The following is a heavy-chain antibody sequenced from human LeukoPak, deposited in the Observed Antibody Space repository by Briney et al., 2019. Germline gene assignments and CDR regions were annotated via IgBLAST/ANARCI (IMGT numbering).Heavy chain of an antibody. CDR1: GGSISSYY. J-gene: IGHJ4*02. CDR3: ARDPDFWSGYYNFDY. Sequence: SETLSLTCTVSGGSISSYYWSWIRQPPGKGLEWIGSISYSGTTYYNPSLKSRVTISVDTSKNQFSLKLNSVTAADTAVYYCARDPDFWSGYYNFDYWGQGTLVTVSS. D-gene: IGHD3-3*01. V-gene: IGHV4-59*12. CDR2: ISYSGTT.